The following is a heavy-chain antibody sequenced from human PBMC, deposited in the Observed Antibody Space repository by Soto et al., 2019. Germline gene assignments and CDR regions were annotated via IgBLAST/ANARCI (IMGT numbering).Heavy chain of an antibody. CDR1: GFTFSDYY. D-gene: IGHD3-3*01. V-gene: IGHV3-11*01. Sequence: GGSLRLSCAASGFTFSDYYMSWIRQAPGKGLEWVSYISSSGSTIYYADSVKGRFTISRDNAKNSLYLQMNSLRAEDTAVYYCARDLTLSLEWLFYMDVWGKGTTVTASS. CDR2: ISSSGSTI. CDR3: ARDLTLSLEWLFYMDV. J-gene: IGHJ6*03.